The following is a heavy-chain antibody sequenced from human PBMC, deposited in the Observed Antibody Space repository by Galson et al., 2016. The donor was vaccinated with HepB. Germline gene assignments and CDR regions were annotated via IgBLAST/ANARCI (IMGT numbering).Heavy chain of an antibody. CDR1: GFTFSNAW. V-gene: IGHV3-15*01. Sequence: SLRLSCAASGFTFSNAWMTWVRQAPGKGLEWVGRIKRRTDGESTDYTVPVKGRFTISRDDSKNTLYLQKNSLKTEDTAVYYCAAPMIIANPDYWGQGTLVTVSS. CDR3: AAPMIIANPDY. CDR2: IKRRTDGEST. J-gene: IGHJ4*02. D-gene: IGHD3-22*01.